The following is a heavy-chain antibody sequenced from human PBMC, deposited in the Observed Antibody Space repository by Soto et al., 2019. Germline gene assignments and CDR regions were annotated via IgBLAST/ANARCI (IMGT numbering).Heavy chain of an antibody. CDR1: GGSISSGGYY. D-gene: IGHD6-13*01. V-gene: IGHV4-31*09. Sequence: SETLSLTCTVSGGSISSGGYYWSWIRQHPGKGLEWIGYIYYSGSTYYNPSLKSRVTISVDKSKNQFSLKLSSVTAADTAVYYCVRAAMRGSSWPFDYWGQGTLVSVSS. J-gene: IGHJ4*02. CDR3: VRAAMRGSSWPFDY. CDR2: IYYSGST.